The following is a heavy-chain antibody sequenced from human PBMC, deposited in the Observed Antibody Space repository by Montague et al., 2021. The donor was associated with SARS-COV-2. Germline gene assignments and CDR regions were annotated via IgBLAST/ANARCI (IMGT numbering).Heavy chain of an antibody. Sequence: SLRLSCAASGFTFSSYSVNWVRQAPRKGLEWISYISSSTNIIYYADSVKGRFTISRDNARNSLYLQMNSLRVGDTAVYYCAKDLVLRAARPDALDVWGQGTVVTVSS. CDR2: ISSSTNII. D-gene: IGHD6-6*01. J-gene: IGHJ3*01. CDR1: GFTFSSYS. V-gene: IGHV3-48*04. CDR3: AKDLVLRAARPDALDV.